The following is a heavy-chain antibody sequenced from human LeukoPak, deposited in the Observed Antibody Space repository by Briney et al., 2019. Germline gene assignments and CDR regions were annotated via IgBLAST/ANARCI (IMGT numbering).Heavy chain of an antibody. Sequence: SETLSLTCTVSGASIRSSSYYWGWIRQPPGKGLEWIGTIYYSGSTYYNPSLKSRVTISVDTSKNQFSLKLSSVTAADTAVYYCASGCYYDSGGYFPLDYWGQGTLVTGSS. D-gene: IGHD3-22*01. V-gene: IGHV4-39*01. CDR2: IYYSGST. J-gene: IGHJ4*02. CDR1: GASIRSSSYY. CDR3: ASGCYYDSGGYFPLDY.